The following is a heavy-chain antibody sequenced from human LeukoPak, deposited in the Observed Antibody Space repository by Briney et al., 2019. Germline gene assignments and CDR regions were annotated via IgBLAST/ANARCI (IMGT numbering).Heavy chain of an antibody. Sequence: AGGSLRLSCAASGFTFSNAWMSWVRQAPGKGLEWVGRIKSKTDGGTTDYAAPVKGRFTISRDDSKNTLYLQMNSLKTEDTAVYYCTTDGYYYDSSGPADYWGQGTLVTVSS. V-gene: IGHV3-15*01. J-gene: IGHJ4*02. CDR2: IKSKTDGGTT. CDR3: TTDGYYYDSSGPADY. D-gene: IGHD3-22*01. CDR1: GFTFSNAW.